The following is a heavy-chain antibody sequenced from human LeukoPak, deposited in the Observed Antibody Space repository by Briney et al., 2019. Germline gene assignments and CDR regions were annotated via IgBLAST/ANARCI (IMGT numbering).Heavy chain of an antibody. D-gene: IGHD5-12*01. V-gene: IGHV4-34*01. J-gene: IGHJ6*04. CDR3: ARGSGYSDYWDYYYGMDV. CDR1: GGSFSGYY. CDR2: INHSGST. Sequence: SETLSLTCAVYGGSFSGYYWSWIRQPPGKGLEWIGEINHSGSTNYNPSIKSRVTISVDTSKNQFSLKLSSVTAADTAVYYCARGSGYSDYWDYYYGMDVWGKGPTVTVSS.